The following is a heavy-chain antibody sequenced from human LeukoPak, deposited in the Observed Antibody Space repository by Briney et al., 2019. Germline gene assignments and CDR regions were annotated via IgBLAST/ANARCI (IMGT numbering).Heavy chain of an antibody. CDR1: GGTFSSYA. V-gene: IGHV1-69*13. J-gene: IGHJ6*02. D-gene: IGHD2-2*01. Sequence: ASVKVSCKASGGTFSSYAISWVRQAPGQGLEWMGGIIPIFGTANYAQKFQGRVTITADESTSTAYMELSSLRSEDTAVYYCAKGCSSIDCSYYFYSYGMDVWGQGTSVTVSS. CDR3: AKGCSSIDCSYYFYSYGMDV. CDR2: IIPIFGTA.